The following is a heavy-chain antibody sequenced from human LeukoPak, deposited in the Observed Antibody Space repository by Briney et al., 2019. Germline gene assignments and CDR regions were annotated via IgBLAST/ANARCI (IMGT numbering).Heavy chain of an antibody. V-gene: IGHV3-72*01. J-gene: IGHJ4*02. CDR1: GFTFSDHY. Sequence: GGSLRLSCAASGFTFSDHYMDWVRQAPGKGLEWVGRIKNKANSYTTEYAASVKGRFTVSKEDSKNALYLQMNSLKTEDTAVYYCTREGRYCSSTSCYVCLDFWGQGTLVTVSS. CDR3: TREGRYCSSTSCYVCLDF. CDR2: IKNKANSYTT. D-gene: IGHD2-2*01.